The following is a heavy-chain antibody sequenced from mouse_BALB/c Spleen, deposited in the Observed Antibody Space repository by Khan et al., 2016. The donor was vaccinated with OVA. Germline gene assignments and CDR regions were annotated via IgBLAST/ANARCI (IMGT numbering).Heavy chain of an antibody. V-gene: IGHV1-4*01. D-gene: IGHD2-14*01. CDR3: ARDGAYYRNDGRFAY. Sequence: QVQLQQSGAELARPGASVKMSCKASGYTFTSYTIHWIKQRPGQGLEWIGYINPSSGYTNYNQKFKDKATLTADKSSTTAYMQLSSLTSDDSAVYYCARDGAYYRNDGRFAYWGQGTLVTVSA. J-gene: IGHJ3*01. CDR1: GYTFTSYT. CDR2: INPSSGYT.